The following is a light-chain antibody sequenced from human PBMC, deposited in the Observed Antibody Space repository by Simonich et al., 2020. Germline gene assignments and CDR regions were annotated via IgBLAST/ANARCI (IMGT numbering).Light chain of an antibody. J-gene: IGLJ2*01. CDR2: EVS. CDR3: SSYAGSNNVV. V-gene: IGLV2-8*01. CDR1: SSDVGGSNY. Sequence: QSALTQPPSASGSPGQSVTISCTGTSSDVGGSNYVSWYQQHPGKAPKPMIYEVSKRPSGVPDRCSGSKSGNTASLTVSGLQAEDEADYYCSSYAGSNNVVFGGGTKLTVL.